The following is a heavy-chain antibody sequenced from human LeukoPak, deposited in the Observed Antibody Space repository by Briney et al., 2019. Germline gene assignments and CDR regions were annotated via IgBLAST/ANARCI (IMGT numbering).Heavy chain of an antibody. V-gene: IGHV4-59*01. CDR1: GGSISSYY. J-gene: IGHJ5*02. CDR2: IYYSGST. D-gene: IGHD3-22*01. CDR3: ARDGGYYYDSSGYGWFDP. Sequence: SETLFLTCTVSGGSISSYYWSWIRQPPGKGLEWIGYIYYSGSTNYNPSLKSRVTISVDTSKNQFSLKLSSVTAADTAVYYCARDGGYYYDSSGYGWFDPWGQGTLVTVSS.